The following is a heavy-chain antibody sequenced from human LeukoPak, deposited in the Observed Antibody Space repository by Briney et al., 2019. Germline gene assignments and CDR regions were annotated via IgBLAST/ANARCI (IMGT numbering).Heavy chain of an antibody. CDR3: AKDPGYYYDSSGEPFFDY. D-gene: IGHD3-22*01. CDR1: GFTFSSYA. J-gene: IGHJ4*02. Sequence: GGPLRLSCAAPGFTFSSYAMSWVRQAPGKGLEWVSAISGSGGSTYYADSVKGRFTISRDNSKNTLYLQMNSLRAEDTAVYYCAKDPGYYYDSSGEPFFDYWGQGTLVTVSS. CDR2: ISGSGGST. V-gene: IGHV3-23*01.